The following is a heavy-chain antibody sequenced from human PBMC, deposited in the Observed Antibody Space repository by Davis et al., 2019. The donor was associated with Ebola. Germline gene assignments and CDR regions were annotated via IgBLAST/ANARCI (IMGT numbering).Heavy chain of an antibody. D-gene: IGHD3-10*01. CDR1: GYTFTSYD. CDR3: ARGHYGSGSYPWFDP. CDR2: NNPNSGGT. V-gene: IGHV1-2*04. Sequence: ASVKVSCKASGYTFTSYDINWVRQAPGQGLEWMGWNNPNSGGTNYAQKFQGWVTMTRDTSISTAYMELSRLRSDDTAVYYCARGHYGSGSYPWFDPWGQGTLVTVSS. J-gene: IGHJ5*02.